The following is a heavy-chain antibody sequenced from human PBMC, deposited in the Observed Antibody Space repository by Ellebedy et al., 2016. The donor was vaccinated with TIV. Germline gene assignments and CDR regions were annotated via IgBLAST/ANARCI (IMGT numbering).Heavy chain of an antibody. V-gene: IGHV1-18*01. CDR3: ARDGDYGSGRPYGMDV. D-gene: IGHD3-10*01. Sequence: ASVKVSXKASGYTFTSYGISWVRQAPGQGLEWMGWISAYNGNTNYAQKLQGRVTMTTDTSTSTAYMELRSLRSDDTAVYYCARDGDYGSGRPYGMDVWGQGTTVTVSS. CDR2: ISAYNGNT. J-gene: IGHJ6*02. CDR1: GYTFTSYG.